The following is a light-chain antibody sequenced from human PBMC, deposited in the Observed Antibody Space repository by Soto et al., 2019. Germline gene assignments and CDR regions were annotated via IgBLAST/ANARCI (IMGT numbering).Light chain of an antibody. Sequence: EIVLTQSPGTLSLSPGERATLSCRASQSVTSTYLAWYQQKPGQPPRLLIYVASNRATGIPDRFSGSGSGTGFTLTISRLEPEDFTVYYCQQYHSLPTTFGPGTKVDI. V-gene: IGKV3-20*01. J-gene: IGKJ3*01. CDR1: QSVTSTY. CDR3: QQYHSLPTT. CDR2: VAS.